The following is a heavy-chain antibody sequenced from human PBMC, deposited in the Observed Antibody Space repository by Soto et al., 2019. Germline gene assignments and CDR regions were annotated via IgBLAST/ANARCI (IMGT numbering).Heavy chain of an antibody. CDR3: ASPTKNYYGMDV. CDR1: GFTFSSYA. V-gene: IGHV3-30-3*01. J-gene: IGHJ6*02. Sequence: QPVGSLRLSCAASGFTFSSYAMHWVRQAPGKGLEWVAVISYDGSNKYYADSVKGRFTISRDNSKNTLYLQMNSLRAEDTAVYYCASPTKNYYGMDVWGQGTTVTVSS. CDR2: ISYDGSNK.